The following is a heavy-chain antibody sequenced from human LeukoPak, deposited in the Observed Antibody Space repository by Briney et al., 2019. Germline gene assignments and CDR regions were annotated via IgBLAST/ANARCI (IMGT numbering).Heavy chain of an antibody. V-gene: IGHV3-30*02. CDR2: IRYDGSNK. J-gene: IGHJ4*02. CDR1: GFTFSSYG. D-gene: IGHD4-17*01. Sequence: PGGSLRLSCAASGFTFSSYGMHWVRQAPGKGLEWVAFIRYDGSNKYYADSVKGRFTISRDNSKNTLYLQMNSLRAEDTAVYYCAKGAKLTTVTTDYFDYWGQGTLVTVSS. CDR3: AKGAKLTTVTTDYFDY.